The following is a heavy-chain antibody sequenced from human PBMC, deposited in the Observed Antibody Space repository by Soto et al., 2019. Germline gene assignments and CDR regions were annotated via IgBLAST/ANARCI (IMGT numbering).Heavy chain of an antibody. CDR1: GGSISSYY. V-gene: IGHV4-59*01. CDR2: IYYSGST. CDR3: ARDFSPIPEGFDP. Sequence: SETLSLTCTVSGGSISSYYWSWIRQPPGKGLEWIGYIYYSGSTNYNPSLKSRVTISVDTSKNQFSLKLSSVTAADTAVYYCARDFSPIPEGFDPWGQGTLVTVSS. J-gene: IGHJ5*02.